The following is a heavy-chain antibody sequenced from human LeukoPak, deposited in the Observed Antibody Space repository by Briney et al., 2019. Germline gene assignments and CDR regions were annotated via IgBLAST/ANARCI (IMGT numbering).Heavy chain of an antibody. Sequence: GGSLRLSWAASRFTVSSNYMSWVRQAPGKGLEWVSVIYSGGSTYYADSVKGRFTISRDNSKNTLYLQMNSLRAEDTAVYYCAREGHSSGYYGYWGQGTLVTVSS. J-gene: IGHJ4*02. D-gene: IGHD3-22*01. CDR3: AREGHSSGYYGY. CDR1: RFTVSSNY. CDR2: IYSGGST. V-gene: IGHV3-53*01.